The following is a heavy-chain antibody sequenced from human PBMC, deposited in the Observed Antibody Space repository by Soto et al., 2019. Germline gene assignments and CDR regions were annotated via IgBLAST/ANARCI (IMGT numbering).Heavy chain of an antibody. Sequence: EVQLLESGGGLVQPGGSLRLSCAASGFTFSSYAMSWVRQAPGKGLEWVSAISGSGGSTYYADSVKGRFTISRDNAKNTLYMQMNSLRAEDTAVYYCAKDLPRKAAPYYYYGMEVGGQGTTVTVSS. CDR3: AKDLPRKAAPYYYYGMEV. D-gene: IGHD6-6*01. V-gene: IGHV3-23*01. CDR1: GFTFSSYA. J-gene: IGHJ6*02. CDR2: ISGSGGST.